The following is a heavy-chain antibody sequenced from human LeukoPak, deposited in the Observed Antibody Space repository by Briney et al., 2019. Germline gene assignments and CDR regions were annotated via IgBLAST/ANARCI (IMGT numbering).Heavy chain of an antibody. V-gene: IGHV3-74*01. D-gene: IGHD6-19*01. CDR2: INGDGNRL. CDR1: GFTFSNYW. J-gene: IGHJ4*02. Sequence: PGGSLRLSCAASGFTFSNYWLHWVRQVPGKGLMWVSRINGDGNRLNYADSVKGRFTISRDNSKNTLYLQMNSLRVEDTAVYYCAKGDSSGWPYYFDHWGQGTLVTVSS. CDR3: AKGDSSGWPYYFDH.